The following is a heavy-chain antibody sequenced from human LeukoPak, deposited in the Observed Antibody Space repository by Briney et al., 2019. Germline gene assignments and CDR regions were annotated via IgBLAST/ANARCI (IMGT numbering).Heavy chain of an antibody. Sequence: PGESLRLSCAASGFTFRNYWMSWVRQAPGKGLEWVANIKQDGSESYYVDSVKGRFTISRDNAENSLYLQMNSLRAEDTAVYYCARGISSSWYYWGQGTLVTVSS. CDR1: GFTFRNYW. CDR2: IKQDGSES. D-gene: IGHD6-13*01. V-gene: IGHV3-7*05. CDR3: ARGISSSWYY. J-gene: IGHJ4*02.